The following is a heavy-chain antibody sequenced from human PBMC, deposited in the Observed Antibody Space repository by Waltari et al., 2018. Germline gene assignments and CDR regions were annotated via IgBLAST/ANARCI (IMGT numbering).Heavy chain of an antibody. CDR2: GASTGAT. CDR1: GFTLGSHA. CDR3: VKDRGPHDPYNFYYGMNV. D-gene: IGHD1-26*01. Sequence: DVQLLESGGGLVQPGGSLRLSCAAPGFTLGSHAMTWVRQSPGKGLECVSSGASTGATYYADSVRGRFTISRDNSKNTVFLQLDRLRVDDTATYFCVKDRGPHDPYNFYYGMNVWGQGTTVTVSS. J-gene: IGHJ6*02. V-gene: IGHV3-23*01.